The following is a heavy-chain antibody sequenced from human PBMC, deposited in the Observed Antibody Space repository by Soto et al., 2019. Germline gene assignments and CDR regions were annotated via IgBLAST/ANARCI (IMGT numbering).Heavy chain of an antibody. CDR2: IIPIFGTA. CDR3: ARPGIAAARTYYYYGMDV. CDR1: GGTFSRYA. Sequence: QVQLVKSGAEVKKPGSSVKVYCKASGGTFSRYAISWVRQAPGQGREWMGGIIPIFGTANYAQKFQGRVTMTADESTSTAYMELSSLRSEDTAVYYCARPGIAAARTYYYYGMDVWGQGTTVTVSS. D-gene: IGHD6-13*01. J-gene: IGHJ6*02. V-gene: IGHV1-69*01.